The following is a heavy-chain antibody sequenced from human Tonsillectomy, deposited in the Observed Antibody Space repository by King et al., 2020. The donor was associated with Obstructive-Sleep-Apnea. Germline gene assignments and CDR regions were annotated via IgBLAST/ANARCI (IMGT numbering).Heavy chain of an antibody. V-gene: IGHV4-59*01. Sequence: QLQESGPGLVKPSETLSLTCTVSGGSISSYYWSWIRQPPGKGLEWIGYIYYSGSTNYNPSLTSRVTISVDTSKNQFSLKLSSVTAADTAVYYCARDTGYSSSWYDPWGQGTLVTVSS. CDR2: IYYSGST. CDR3: ARDTGYSSSWYDP. J-gene: IGHJ5*02. D-gene: IGHD6-13*01. CDR1: GGSISSYY.